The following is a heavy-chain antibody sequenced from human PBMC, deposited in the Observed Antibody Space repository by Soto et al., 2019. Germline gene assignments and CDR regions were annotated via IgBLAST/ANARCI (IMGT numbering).Heavy chain of an antibody. CDR3: TLAILTGPLRGSGWFDP. Sequence: GASVKVSCKASGGTFSSYAISWVRQAPGQGLEWMGGIIPIGGTASYAQKFQGRVTMTTDTSTSTAYMELSSLRSEDTAVYYCTLAILTGPLRGSGWFDPWGQGTLVTVSS. J-gene: IGHJ5*02. CDR2: IIPIGGTA. CDR1: GGTFSSYA. D-gene: IGHD3-9*01. V-gene: IGHV1-69*05.